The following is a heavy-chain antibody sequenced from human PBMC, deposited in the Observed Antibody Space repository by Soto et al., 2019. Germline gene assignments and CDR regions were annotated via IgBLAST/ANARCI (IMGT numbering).Heavy chain of an antibody. CDR3: AKAHSSGWYSHYYYGMDV. CDR2: ISGSGGST. J-gene: IGHJ6*02. V-gene: IGHV3-23*01. D-gene: IGHD6-19*01. CDR1: GFTFSSYA. Sequence: PGGSLRLSCAASGFTFSSYAMSWVRQAPGKGLEWVSAISGSGGSTYYADSVKGRFTISRDNSKNTLCLQMNSLRAEDTAVYYCAKAHSSGWYSHYYYGMDVWGQGTTVTVSS.